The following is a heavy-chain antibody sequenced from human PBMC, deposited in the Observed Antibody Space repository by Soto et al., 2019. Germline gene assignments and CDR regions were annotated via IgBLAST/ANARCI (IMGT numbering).Heavy chain of an antibody. V-gene: IGHV3-23*01. D-gene: IGHD6-19*01. J-gene: IGHJ5*02. CDR3: ARDSSGWSRDWFDP. Sequence: GGSLRLSCAASGFTFSSYAMSWVRQAPGKGLEWVSAISGSGGSTYYADSVKGRFTISRDNSKNSLYLQMNSLRAEDAAVYYCARDSSGWSRDWFDPWGQGTLVTVSS. CDR2: ISGSGGST. CDR1: GFTFSSYA.